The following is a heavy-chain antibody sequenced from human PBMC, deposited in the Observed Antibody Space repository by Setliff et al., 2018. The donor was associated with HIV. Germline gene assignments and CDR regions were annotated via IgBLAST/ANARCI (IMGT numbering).Heavy chain of an antibody. CDR3: AEYYYDTSGYPYFDY. J-gene: IGHJ4*02. V-gene: IGHV1-69*13. CDR1: GGTFRSYA. D-gene: IGHD3-22*01. CDR2: IIPIFGTT. Sequence: VASVKVSCKASGGTFRSYAISWVRQAPGQGLEYMGGIIPIFGTTDYAQKFRGRVTITADESRTTAYMELSSLRSEDTAVYYCAEYYYDTSGYPYFDYWGLGTLVTVS.